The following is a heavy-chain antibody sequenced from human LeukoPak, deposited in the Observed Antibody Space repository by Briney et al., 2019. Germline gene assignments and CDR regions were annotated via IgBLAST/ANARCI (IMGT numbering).Heavy chain of an antibody. J-gene: IGHJ5*02. D-gene: IGHD5-24*01. CDR1: GYTFTNNR. CDR2: MSPTGGST. V-gene: IGHV1-46*01. CDR3: ERDNSVRDEAWWFYP. Sequence: ASVKVSCKAFGYTFTNNRMHWVRQAPGQGPEWMGLMSPTGGSTAYAQKFQGRVTLTRDMSTSTDYLELSSLRSEDTAVYYCERDNSVRDEAWWFYPWGQGTLVTVSS.